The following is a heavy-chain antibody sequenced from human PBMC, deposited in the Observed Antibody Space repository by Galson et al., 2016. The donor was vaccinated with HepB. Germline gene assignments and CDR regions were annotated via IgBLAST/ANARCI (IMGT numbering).Heavy chain of an antibody. J-gene: IGHJ2*01. Sequence: ETLSLTCTVSGGSVFSATQYWRWIRQSPGKGLEWIGYIYYSGATNSNPSLTSRVTISIDKSKNQFSLKVTSVTAADTAVYYSARIRETASVPRAQHYWFFDRCGRGNLVTVS. CDR3: ARIRETASVPRAQHYWFFDR. D-gene: IGHD5-18*01. CDR1: GGSVFSATQY. CDR2: IYYSGAT. V-gene: IGHV4-61*01.